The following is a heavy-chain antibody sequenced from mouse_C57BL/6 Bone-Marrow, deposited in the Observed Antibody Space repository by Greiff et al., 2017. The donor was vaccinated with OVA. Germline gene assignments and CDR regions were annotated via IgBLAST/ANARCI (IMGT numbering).Heavy chain of an antibody. V-gene: IGHV1-64*01. D-gene: IGHD2-14*01. CDR2: LHPCSGSN. CDR1: GYTFTSYW. Sequence: QVQPQQSGAELVKPGASVKLSCKASGYTFTSYWMHWVKPRPGQGLEWIGLLHPCSGSNTYNEKFKSKATLTVDKSSSTAYMQLISLTSEDSAFYCCARSGGTTDYWGQGTTLTVSS. CDR3: ARSGGTTDY. J-gene: IGHJ2*01.